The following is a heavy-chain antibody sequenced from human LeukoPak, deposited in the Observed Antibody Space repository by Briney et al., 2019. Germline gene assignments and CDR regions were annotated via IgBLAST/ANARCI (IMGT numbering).Heavy chain of an antibody. CDR3: ATSPGHYFDRGGYIYDY. V-gene: IGHV1-24*01. J-gene: IGHJ4*02. D-gene: IGHD3-22*01. CDR1: GYTLTELS. Sequence: ASVKVSCKVSGYTLTELSIHWVRQAPGKGLEWMGGFDPEHGETIYAQKFQGRVTMTEDTSTETAYMELSSLRSEDTAVYYCATSPGHYFDRGGYIYDYWGQGTLVTVSS. CDR2: FDPEHGET.